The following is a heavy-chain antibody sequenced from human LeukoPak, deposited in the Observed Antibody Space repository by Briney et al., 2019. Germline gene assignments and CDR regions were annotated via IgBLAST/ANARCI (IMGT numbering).Heavy chain of an antibody. V-gene: IGHV3-23*01. CDR3: TTGSTSDYGSGSYTTIDY. CDR1: GFTFSSYA. D-gene: IGHD3-10*01. CDR2: ISGSGGST. Sequence: PGGSLRLSCAASGFTFSSYAMSWVRQAPGKGLEWVSAISGSGGSTYYADSVKGRFTISRDNSKNTLYLQMNSLKTEDTGVYYCTTGSTSDYGSGSYTTIDYWGQGTLVTVSS. J-gene: IGHJ4*02.